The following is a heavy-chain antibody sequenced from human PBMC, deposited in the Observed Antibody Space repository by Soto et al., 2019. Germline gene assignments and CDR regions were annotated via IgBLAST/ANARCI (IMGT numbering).Heavy chain of an antibody. J-gene: IGHJ6*02. CDR2: ISYDGSNK. CDR1: GFTFSSYA. D-gene: IGHD6-13*01. Sequence: QVQLVESGGGVVQPGRSLRLSCAASGFTFSSYAMHWVRQAPGKGPEWVAVISYDGSNKYYADSVKGRFTISRDNSKNTLYLKMNRLRAEDTAVYYCASRRIAAAGSYYYGMDVWGQGTTVTVSS. V-gene: IGHV3-30-3*01. CDR3: ASRRIAAAGSYYYGMDV.